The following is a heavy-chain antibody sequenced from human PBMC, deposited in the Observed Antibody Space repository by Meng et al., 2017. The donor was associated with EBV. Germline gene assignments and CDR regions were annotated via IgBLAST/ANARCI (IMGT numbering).Heavy chain of an antibody. Sequence: VQVGQVVAEVRRSWSSVMVSCKTSGGSFRYSAISWVRQAPGKGLEWLGGFLPRLRAPNYAQKFHGRVKITADESTSTHYMDLSSLRSEDTAIYYCASESGRGYTPDYGGQGTLVTVSS. J-gene: IGHJ4*02. CDR2: FLPRLRAP. D-gene: IGHD3-10*01. V-gene: IGHV1-69*12. CDR3: ASESGRGYTPDY. CDR1: GGSFRYSA.